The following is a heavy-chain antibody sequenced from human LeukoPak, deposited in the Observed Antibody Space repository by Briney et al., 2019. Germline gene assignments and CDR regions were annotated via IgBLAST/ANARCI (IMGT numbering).Heavy chain of an antibody. CDR2: INQDGSEG. J-gene: IGHJ4*02. CDR1: GFSFSDYW. V-gene: IGHV3-7*01. Sequence: TGGSLRLSCAASGFSFSDYWMDWVRQSPGKGMEWVANINQDGSEGYYADSVKGRFTISRDNAKNSLYLQMNKLRVEDTAVYYCSRSLDYWGQGALVTVSS. CDR3: SRSLDY.